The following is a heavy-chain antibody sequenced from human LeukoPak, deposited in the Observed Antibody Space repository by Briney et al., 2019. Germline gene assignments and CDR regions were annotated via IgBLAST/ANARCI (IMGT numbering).Heavy chain of an antibody. V-gene: IGHV4-30-2*01. CDR1: GGSISSGGYS. D-gene: IGHD4-17*01. J-gene: IGHJ4*02. CDR3: AKGRLNGDYNY. CDR2: IYHSGST. Sequence: PSETLSLTCAVSGGSISSGGYSWSWIRQPPGKGLEWIGYIYHSGSTYYNPSLKSRVTISVDRSKNQFSLKLSSVTAADTAVYYCAKGRLNGDYNYWGQGTLVTVSS.